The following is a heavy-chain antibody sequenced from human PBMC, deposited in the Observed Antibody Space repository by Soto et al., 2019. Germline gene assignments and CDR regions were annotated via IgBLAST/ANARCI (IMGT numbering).Heavy chain of an antibody. Sequence: SLTCTVSGGSISSGDYYWSWIRQPPGKGLEWIGYIYYSGSTYYNPSLKSRVTISVDTSKNQFSLKLSSVTAADTAVYYCARFRVGYCSSTSCSNWFDPWGQGTLVTVSS. CDR3: ARFRVGYCSSTSCSNWFDP. D-gene: IGHD2-2*01. CDR1: GGSISSGDYY. CDR2: IYYSGST. J-gene: IGHJ5*02. V-gene: IGHV4-30-4*01.